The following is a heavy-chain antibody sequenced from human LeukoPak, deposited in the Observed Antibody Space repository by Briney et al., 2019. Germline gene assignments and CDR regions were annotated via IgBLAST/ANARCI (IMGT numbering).Heavy chain of an antibody. CDR2: LNPYSGGT. Sequence: ASVKVSCKSSEYTFSDYYIHWVRQAPGQGLEWMGWLNPYSGGTNYAQKFQGRVTMTRDTSISTSYMELSRLKSDDAAVYFSAHAASRDSTGPIAYWGQGTLVTVSS. CDR3: AHAASRDSTGPIAY. CDR1: EYTFSDYY. J-gene: IGHJ4*02. D-gene: IGHD2-8*02. V-gene: IGHV1-2*02.